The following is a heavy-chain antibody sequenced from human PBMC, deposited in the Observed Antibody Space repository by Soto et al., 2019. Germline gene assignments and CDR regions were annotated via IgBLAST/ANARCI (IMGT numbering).Heavy chain of an antibody. V-gene: IGHV3-48*03. CDR2: ITSRSSTI. J-gene: IGHJ4*02. CDR3: VRDLYRSATMPCLDH. Sequence: PGGSLRLSCAASGFTFSSYEMNWVRQAPGKGLEWLSFITSRSSTIYYADSVKGRFTISRDNAKNSLYLQMNSLRAEDTAIYYCVRDLYRSATMPCLDHWGQGALVTVSS. D-gene: IGHD1-1*01. CDR1: GFTFSSYE.